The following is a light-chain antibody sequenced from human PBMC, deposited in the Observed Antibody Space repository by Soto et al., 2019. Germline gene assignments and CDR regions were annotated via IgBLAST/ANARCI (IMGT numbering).Light chain of an antibody. J-gene: IGKJ4*01. CDR3: QERSTWPLT. V-gene: IGKV3-11*01. CDR1: QSISSH. Sequence: EIVLTQSPATLSLSPGERATLSCRASQSISSHLAWYQQKPGQTPRLLMYDASNRATAVPARFSGSGSGTDFTLTIGSLEPEDLAVYYCQERSTWPLTFGGGTKVEIK. CDR2: DAS.